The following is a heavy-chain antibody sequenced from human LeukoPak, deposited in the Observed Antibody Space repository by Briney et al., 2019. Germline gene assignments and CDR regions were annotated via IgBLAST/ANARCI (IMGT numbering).Heavy chain of an antibody. V-gene: IGHV3-23*01. D-gene: IGHD3-3*01. Sequence: GGSLRLSCAASGFTFSNHAMGWVRQAPGKGLACVSAISGSGGSAYYADSVKGRFTISRDNSKNTLYLQMNSLRAEDTAVYYCAKAPNYDFWSGYSKGYYYYGMDVWGQGTTVTVSS. J-gene: IGHJ6*02. CDR2: ISGSGGSA. CDR3: AKAPNYDFWSGYSKGYYYYGMDV. CDR1: GFTFSNHA.